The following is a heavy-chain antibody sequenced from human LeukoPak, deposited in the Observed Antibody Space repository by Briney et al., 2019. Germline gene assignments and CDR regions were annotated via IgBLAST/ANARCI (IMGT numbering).Heavy chain of an antibody. CDR1: GGSISSGGYS. D-gene: IGHD3-3*01. CDR3: ARARRDFWSGYYYGMDV. J-gene: IGHJ6*02. V-gene: IGHV4-39*07. Sequence: SETLSLTCTVSGGSISSGGYSWSWIRQPPGKGLEWIGEINHSGSTNYNPSLKSRVTISVDTSKNQFSLKLSSVTAADTAVYYCARARRDFWSGYYYGMDVWGQGTTVTVSS. CDR2: INHSGST.